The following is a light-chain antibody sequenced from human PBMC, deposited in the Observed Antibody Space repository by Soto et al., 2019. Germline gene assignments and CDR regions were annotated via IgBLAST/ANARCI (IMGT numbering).Light chain of an antibody. Sequence: DIQMTQSPSSLSASVGDRVTITCRASQSISIYLNWYQQKPGKAPKLLIYAASSLQSGVPSRFSGSGSGTHFTLTISSLQPEDFATYYCQQSYSTPYTFGQGTKREIK. J-gene: IGKJ2*01. CDR2: AAS. CDR1: QSISIY. V-gene: IGKV1-39*01. CDR3: QQSYSTPYT.